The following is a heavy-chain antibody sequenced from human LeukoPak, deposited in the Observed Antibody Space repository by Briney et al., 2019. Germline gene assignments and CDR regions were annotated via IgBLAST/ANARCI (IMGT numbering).Heavy chain of an antibody. J-gene: IGHJ4*02. V-gene: IGHV3-30*02. CDR1: GFSFNGDW. D-gene: IGHD6-13*01. Sequence: GGSLRLSCVASGFSFNGDWMNWVRQAPGKGLEWVAFIRYDGSNKYYADSVKGRFTISRDNSKNTLYLQMNSLRAEDTAVYYCAKGARSSSWYSEGDYWGQGTLVTVSS. CDR3: AKGARSSSWYSEGDY. CDR2: IRYDGSNK.